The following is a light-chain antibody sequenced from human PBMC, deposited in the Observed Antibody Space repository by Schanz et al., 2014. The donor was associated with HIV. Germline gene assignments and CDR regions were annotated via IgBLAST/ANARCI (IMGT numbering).Light chain of an antibody. CDR3: SSYTSSFYV. Sequence: QSALIQPASVSGSPGQSITISCTGTSSDIGAYNYVSWYQQHPGKAPKLMIYDVNIRPSGVSNRFSGSKSGNTASLTISGLQAEDEADYYCSSYTSSFYVFGTGTKLTVL. CDR1: SSDIGAYNY. V-gene: IGLV2-14*03. J-gene: IGLJ1*01. CDR2: DVN.